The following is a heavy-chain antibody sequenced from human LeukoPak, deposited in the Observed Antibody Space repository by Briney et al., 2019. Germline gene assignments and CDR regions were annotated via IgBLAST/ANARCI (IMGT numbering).Heavy chain of an antibody. J-gene: IGHJ6*02. CDR3: ARAAAGTSYYYYGMDV. D-gene: IGHD6-13*01. V-gene: IGHV3-33*01. CDR2: IWYDGSNK. Sequence: GGSLRLSCAASGFTFSSYGMHWVRQAPGKGLEWVAVIWYDGSNKYYADSVKGRFTISRDNSKNTLYLQMNSLRAEDTAVYYCARAAAGTSYYYYGMDVWGQGTTDTVSS. CDR1: GFTFSSYG.